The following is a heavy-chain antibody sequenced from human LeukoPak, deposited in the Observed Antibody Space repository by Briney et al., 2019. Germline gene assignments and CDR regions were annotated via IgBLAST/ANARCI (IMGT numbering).Heavy chain of an antibody. Sequence: SGTLSLTCTVSGGPVSSNSYCWGWVPQSPELGLECIVTIYYAGDTYYTPSIGSRLTISVYTSKNQFSLKLRSVTAADTAVYYCATWDSGRYSQIDNWGQGTLVTVSS. J-gene: IGHJ4*02. CDR3: ATWDSGRYSQIDN. D-gene: IGHD1-26*01. CDR1: GGPVSSNSYC. V-gene: IGHV4-39*01. CDR2: IYYAGDT.